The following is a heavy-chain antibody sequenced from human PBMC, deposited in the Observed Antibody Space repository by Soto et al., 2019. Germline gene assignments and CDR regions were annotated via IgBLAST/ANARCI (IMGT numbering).Heavy chain of an antibody. CDR1: GGTFSSYA. CDR2: IIPIFGTA. J-gene: IGHJ6*02. V-gene: IGHV1-69*13. CDR3: ARGSRYFDWLLSPYYYYGMDV. Sequence: VASVKVSCKASGGTFSSYAISWLRQSPGQGLEWMGGIIPIFGTANYAQKFQGRVTITADESTSTAYMELSSLRSEDTAVYYCARGSRYFDWLLSPYYYYGMDVWGQGTTVTVSS. D-gene: IGHD3-9*01.